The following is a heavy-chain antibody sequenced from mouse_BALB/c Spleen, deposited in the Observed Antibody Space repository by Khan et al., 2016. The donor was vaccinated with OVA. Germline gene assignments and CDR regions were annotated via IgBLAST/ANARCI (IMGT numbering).Heavy chain of an antibody. D-gene: IGHD1-1*01. J-gene: IGHJ4*01. Sequence: EVQLQESGPGLVKPSQSLSLTCTVTGYSITSNYAWSWIRQFPGNKLEWMGNISDSGSTNYNPSLKSRISVTRDTSENQFFLQLNSVTTEDTATSYCARQNYYGYALDYWGQGTSVTVSS. CDR3: ARQNYYGYALDY. CDR2: ISDSGST. CDR1: GYSITSNYA. V-gene: IGHV3-2*02.